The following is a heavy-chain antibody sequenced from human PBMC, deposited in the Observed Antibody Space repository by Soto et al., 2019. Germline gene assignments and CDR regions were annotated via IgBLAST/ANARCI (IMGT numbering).Heavy chain of an antibody. CDR3: ARAIRIVCLKGPTTDTSDF. V-gene: IGHV4-31*03. D-gene: IGHD1-1*01. J-gene: IGHJ3*01. CDR1: GGSIKSNDYY. Sequence: QVQLQESGPGLVKPSQTLSLTCTVSGGSIKSNDYYWNWIRQHPEKGLEWIGYIYSSGSTYYNPSRKSRVSLSVETSKNHSSLRLTSVTATDPAVYYCARAIRIVCLKGPTTDTSDFWGQGTLVSVSS. CDR2: IYSSGST.